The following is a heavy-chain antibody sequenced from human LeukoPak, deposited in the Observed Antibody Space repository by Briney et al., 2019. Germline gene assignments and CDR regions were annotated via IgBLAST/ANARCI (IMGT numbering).Heavy chain of an antibody. V-gene: IGHV4-61*02. CDR3: VRLVDRLMFDY. J-gene: IGHJ4*02. CDR1: GGSISSSSYY. CDR2: IYTSGIT. Sequence: PSETLSLTCTVSGGSISSSSYYWSWIRQPAGKPLEWIGRIYTSGITIYKSSLESRVTISIDTSKNRFSLKLNSVTASDTAVYYCVRLVDRLMFDYWGQGTQVTVSS. D-gene: IGHD2-21*02.